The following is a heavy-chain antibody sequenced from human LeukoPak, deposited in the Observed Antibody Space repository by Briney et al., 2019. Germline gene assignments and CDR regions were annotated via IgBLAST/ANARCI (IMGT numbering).Heavy chain of an antibody. J-gene: IGHJ4*02. CDR2: IIPIFGTA. CDR1: GGTFSSYA. CDR3: ARDLAREDVHFDY. V-gene: IGHV1-69*13. D-gene: IGHD3-10*01. Sequence: SVKVSCKASGGTFSSYAISWVRQAPGQGLEWMGGIIPIFGTANYAQKFQGRVTITADESTSTAYMELSSLRSEDTAVYYCARDLAREDVHFDYWGQGTLVTVSS.